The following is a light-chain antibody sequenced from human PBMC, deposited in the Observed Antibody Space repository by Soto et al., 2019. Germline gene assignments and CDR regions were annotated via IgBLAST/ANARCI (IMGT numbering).Light chain of an antibody. J-gene: IGLJ1*01. Sequence: QSARTQPASVSGSPGQSITISCTGTSSDVGGYNYVSWYQQDPGKAPKLMIYDVSNRPSGVSNRFSGSKSGNTATLTISGLQAEDEADYSCSSYTSSSLYVFGTGTKLTVL. CDR3: SSYTSSSLYV. V-gene: IGLV2-14*01. CDR2: DVS. CDR1: SSDVGGYNY.